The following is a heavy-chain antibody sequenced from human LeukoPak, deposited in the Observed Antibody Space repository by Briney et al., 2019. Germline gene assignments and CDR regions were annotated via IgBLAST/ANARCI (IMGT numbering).Heavy chain of an antibody. CDR3: AKDQPGVGASPASYFDY. J-gene: IGHJ4*02. D-gene: IGHD1-26*01. Sequence: GGSLRLSCVASGITFRIYGMHWVRQAPGKGLEWVAFIRYDGTKKFYADVVKGRCTISRDNSKNTVFLQMNSLKTEDTAVYYCAKDQPGVGASPASYFDYWGQGTLVTVSS. CDR2: IRYDGTKK. CDR1: GITFRIYG. V-gene: IGHV3-30*02.